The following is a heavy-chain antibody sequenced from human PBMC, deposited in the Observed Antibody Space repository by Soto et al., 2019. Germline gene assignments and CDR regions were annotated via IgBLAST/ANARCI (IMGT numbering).Heavy chain of an antibody. CDR2: ITGGSSVL. CDR3: ARVPYFYESSGYSSDYYYFDY. Sequence: PGGSMRLACAASGFVFSVYSMSWVRQAPGKGLEWVADITGGSSVLSYADSVRGRFTISRHNGKNSLSLQMNSLRDEDTAVYYCARVPYFYESSGYSSDYYYFDYWGQGTQVTVSS. V-gene: IGHV3-48*02. D-gene: IGHD3-22*01. CDR1: GFVFSVYS. J-gene: IGHJ4*02.